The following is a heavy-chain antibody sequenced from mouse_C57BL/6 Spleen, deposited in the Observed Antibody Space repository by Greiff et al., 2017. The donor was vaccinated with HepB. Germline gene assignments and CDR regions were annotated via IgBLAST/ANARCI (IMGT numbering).Heavy chain of an antibody. D-gene: IGHD1-1*01. Sequence: VQLQQSGPELVKPGASVKISCKASGYAFSSSWMNWVKQRPGKGLEWIGRIYPGDGDTKYNGKFKGKATLTADKSSSTAYMQLSSLTSEDSAVYFCARSVYYYYGSTSFAYWGQGTLVTVSA. CDR2: IYPGDGDT. V-gene: IGHV1-82*01. J-gene: IGHJ3*01. CDR1: GYAFSSSW. CDR3: ARSVYYYYGSTSFAY.